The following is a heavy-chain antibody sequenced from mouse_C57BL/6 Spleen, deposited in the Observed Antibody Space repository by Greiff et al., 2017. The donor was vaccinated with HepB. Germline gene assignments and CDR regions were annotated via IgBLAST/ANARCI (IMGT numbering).Heavy chain of an antibody. J-gene: IGHJ4*01. D-gene: IGHD1-1*01. Sequence: VKLQESGPGLVQPSQSLSITCTVSGFSLTSYGVHWVRQSPGKGLEWLGVIWRGGSTDYNAAFMSRLSITKDNSKSQVFFKMNSLQADDTAIYYCAKNAGSRDAMDYWGQGTSVTVSS. CDR3: AKNAGSRDAMDY. CDR2: IWRGGST. CDR1: GFSLTSYG. V-gene: IGHV2-5*01.